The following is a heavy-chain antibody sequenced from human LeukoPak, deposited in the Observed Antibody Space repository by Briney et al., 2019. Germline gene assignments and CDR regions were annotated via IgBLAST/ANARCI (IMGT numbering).Heavy chain of an antibody. D-gene: IGHD6-19*01. J-gene: IGHJ4*02. CDR2: INAGNGNT. CDR3: ARDSDSSGWSWVY. CDR1: GYRFTTDMYT. V-gene: IGHV1-3*01. Sequence: ASVKVSCKASGYRFTTDMYTIHWLRQAPGHRLEWMGWINAGNGNTKYSQKFQGKVTITGDTSARTVYMEVSSLVSEDTAVYYCARDSDSSGWSWVYWGQGTLVTVSS.